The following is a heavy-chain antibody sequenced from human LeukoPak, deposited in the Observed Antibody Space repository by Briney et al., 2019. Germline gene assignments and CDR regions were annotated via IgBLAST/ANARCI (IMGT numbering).Heavy chain of an antibody. D-gene: IGHD6-13*01. CDR2: IKPDGTTK. J-gene: IGHJ4*02. V-gene: IGHV3-7*03. CDR3: ARSIPYGTTWYGRSDY. Sequence: GGSLRLSCAASGFPFSSYSMTWVRQAPGKGLEWVANIKPDGTTKFYVDSVKGRFTISRDSALNSLYLQMNSLRAEDTAIYYCARSIPYGTTWYGRSDYWGQGTLVIVSS. CDR1: GFPFSSYS.